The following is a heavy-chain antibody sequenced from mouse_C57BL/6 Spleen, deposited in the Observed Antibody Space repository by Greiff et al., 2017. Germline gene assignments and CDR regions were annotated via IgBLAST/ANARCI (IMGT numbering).Heavy chain of an antibody. CDR1: GYAFTNYL. V-gene: IGHV1-54*01. CDR2: INPGSGGT. CDR3: SRNYDGYPYWYFAV. Sequence: QVQLKQSGAELVRPGTSVKVSCKASGYAFTNYLIEWVKQRPGQGLEWIGVINPGSGGTNYNEKFKGKATLTADKSSSTAYMQLSSLTSEDSAVYVCSRNYDGYPYWYFAVWGTGTTVTVSS. J-gene: IGHJ1*03. D-gene: IGHD2-3*01.